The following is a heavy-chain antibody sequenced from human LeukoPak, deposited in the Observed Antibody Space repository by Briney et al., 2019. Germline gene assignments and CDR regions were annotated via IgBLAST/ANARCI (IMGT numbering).Heavy chain of an antibody. D-gene: IGHD4-17*01. Sequence: SETLSLTCTVSGGSISSYYWSWIRQPAGKGLEWIGRIYTSGSTNYNPSLKSRVTMSVDTSKNQFSLKLSSVTAADTAVYHCAREVATTVTFYYYYYGMDVWGQGTTVTVSS. CDR2: IYTSGST. CDR1: GGSISSYY. CDR3: AREVATTVTFYYYYYGMDV. V-gene: IGHV4-4*07. J-gene: IGHJ6*02.